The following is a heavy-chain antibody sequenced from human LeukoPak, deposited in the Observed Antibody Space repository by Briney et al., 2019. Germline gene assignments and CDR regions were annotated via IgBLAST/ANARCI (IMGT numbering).Heavy chain of an antibody. CDR1: GGSTTNDY. CDR2: IHYSGTI. D-gene: IGHD3-16*01. J-gene: IGHJ4*02. V-gene: IGHV4-59*01. CDR3: ATSYDHGWLIGS. Sequence: PSETLSLTCTVSGGSTTNDYWNWIRQSSGKQLEWIGSIHYSGTINYSPSLKSRITISLDTSKNQFSLKLSSVTAADTAMYYCATSYDHGWLIGSWGQGTLVTVSS.